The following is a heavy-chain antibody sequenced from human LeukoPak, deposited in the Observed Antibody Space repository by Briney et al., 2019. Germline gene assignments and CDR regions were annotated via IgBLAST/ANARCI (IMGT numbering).Heavy chain of an antibody. V-gene: IGHV3-23*01. J-gene: IGHJ6*02. CDR3: AKGLTIFGVALYYYYAMDV. CDR1: GLTFSNYA. D-gene: IGHD3-3*01. CDR2: ISGSGVST. Sequence: GGSLRLSCAASGLTFSNYAMSWVRQAPGKGLDWVSAISGSGVSTYYADSVKGRFTISRDNSKNTLYLQMNSLRAEDTAVYYCAKGLTIFGVALYYYYAMDVWGQGTTVTVSS.